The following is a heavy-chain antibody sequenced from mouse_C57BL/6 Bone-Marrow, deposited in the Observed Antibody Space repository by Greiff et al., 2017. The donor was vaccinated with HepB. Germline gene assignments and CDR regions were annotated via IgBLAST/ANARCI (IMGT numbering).Heavy chain of an antibody. V-gene: IGHV5-17*01. D-gene: IGHD2-1*01. CDR2: ISSGSSTI. J-gene: IGHJ4*01. Sequence: EVKLVESGGGLVKPGGSLKLSCAASGFTFSDYGMHWVRQAPEKGLEWVAYISSGSSTIYYADTVKGRFTISRDNAKNTLFLQMTSLRSEDTAMYYCARIYYGNFYAMDYWGQGTSVTVSS. CDR1: GFTFSDYG. CDR3: ARIYYGNFYAMDY.